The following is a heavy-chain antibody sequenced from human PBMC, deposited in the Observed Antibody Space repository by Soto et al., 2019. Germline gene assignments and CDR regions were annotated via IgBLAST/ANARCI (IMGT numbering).Heavy chain of an antibody. D-gene: IGHD4-4*01. CDR3: ARGTDYTQIASYHYGLDV. V-gene: IGHV4-4*07. J-gene: IGHJ6*02. CDR1: GGSINTFY. CDR2: IFSSGST. Sequence: PSETLSLTCTVSGGSINTFYWSWVRQPAGKGLEWIARIFSSGSTSFNPSLESRVTISVDMSKNHFSLTLTSVTAADTAVYYCARGTDYTQIASYHYGLDVWGQGTTVTSP.